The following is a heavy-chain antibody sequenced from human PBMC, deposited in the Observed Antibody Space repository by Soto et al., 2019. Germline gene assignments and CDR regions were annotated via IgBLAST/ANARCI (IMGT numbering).Heavy chain of an antibody. CDR2: IYYSGST. CDR3: ASNVLLWFGESSARSSWFDP. D-gene: IGHD3-10*01. V-gene: IGHV4-39*01. Sequence: SETLSLTCTVSGGSISSSSYYWGWIRQPPGKGLEWIGSIYYSGSTYYKQSLKSRVTISVDTSKNHFSLKLSSVTAAGTAVYYFASNVLLWFGESSARSSWFDPWGQGTLVTVSS. CDR1: GGSISSSSYY. J-gene: IGHJ5*02.